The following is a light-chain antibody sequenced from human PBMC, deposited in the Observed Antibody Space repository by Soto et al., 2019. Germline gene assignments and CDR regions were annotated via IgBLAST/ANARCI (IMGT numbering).Light chain of an antibody. V-gene: IGLV6-57*03. Sequence: QSVSESPGKTVTISCTRSSGSIASNHVQWYQQRPGSAPTTVIYKNDQRPSGVPDRFAGSIDSSSNSASLTISGLKTEDEADFYCQSYDGNSVVFGGGTQLTVL. CDR3: QSYDGNSVV. J-gene: IGLJ2*01. CDR1: SGSIASNH. CDR2: KND.